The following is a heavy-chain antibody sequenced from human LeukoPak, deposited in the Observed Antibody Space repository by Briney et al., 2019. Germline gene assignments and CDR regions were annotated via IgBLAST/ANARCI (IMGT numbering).Heavy chain of an antibody. D-gene: IGHD6-19*01. CDR2: TYYSGST. V-gene: IGHV4-59*01. Sequence: PSETLSLTCTVSGGSISSYYWSWLRQPPGKGLEWFGNTYYSGSTNSHPSLKCGATISVDTSKNQFSLKLSAVTAADTAVYYFARGGGLQQWLVHNNWFDPWGQGTLVTVSS. CDR3: ARGGGLQQWLVHNNWFDP. CDR1: GGSISSYY. J-gene: IGHJ5*02.